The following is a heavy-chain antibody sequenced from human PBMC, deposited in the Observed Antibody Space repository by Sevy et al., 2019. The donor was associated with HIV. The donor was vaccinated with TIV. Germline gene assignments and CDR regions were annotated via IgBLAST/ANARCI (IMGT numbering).Heavy chain of an antibody. J-gene: IGHJ5*02. CDR1: GYTFTCYS. CDR2: INPNSGGT. CDR3: ARVWNSDYYDSSGPNWFDP. D-gene: IGHD3-22*01. Sequence: ASVKVSCKASGYTFTCYSMHWVRQAPGQGLEWMGWINPNSGGTNYAQKFKGRVTMTRDTSISTAYMELSRLKFDDTAVYYCARVWNSDYYDSSGPNWFDPWGQGTLVTVSS. V-gene: IGHV1-2*02.